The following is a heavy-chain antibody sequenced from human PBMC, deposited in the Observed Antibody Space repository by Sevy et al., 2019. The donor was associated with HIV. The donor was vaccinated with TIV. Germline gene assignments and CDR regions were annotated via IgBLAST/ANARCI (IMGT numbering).Heavy chain of an antibody. CDR2: ISYDGSNT. CDR1: GFTFSTYA. CDR3: ARDGRYDSRGYDLSNY. J-gene: IGHJ4*02. Sequence: GGSLRLSCAASGFTFSTYAMHWVRQAPGKGLEWVAVISYDGSNTYYADSVKGLFTISRDSSKNTLYRQMNSLRAEDTAVYFYARDGRYDSRGYDLSNYWGQGTLVTVSS. V-gene: IGHV3-30-3*01. D-gene: IGHD3-22*01.